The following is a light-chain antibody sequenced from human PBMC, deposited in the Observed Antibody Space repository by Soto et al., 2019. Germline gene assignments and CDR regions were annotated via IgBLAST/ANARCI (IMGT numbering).Light chain of an antibody. CDR2: DVS. CDR1: SSDVGGYNY. CDR3: CSYAGSYTHYV. J-gene: IGLJ1*01. Sequence: QSALTQPRSMSGSPGQSVTISCTGTSSDVGGYNYVSWYQQHPGKAPKLMIYDVSKRPSGVPDRFSGSKSGNTASLTSSVLQAEDEADYYCCSYAGSYTHYVFGTGTKVTVL. V-gene: IGLV2-11*01.